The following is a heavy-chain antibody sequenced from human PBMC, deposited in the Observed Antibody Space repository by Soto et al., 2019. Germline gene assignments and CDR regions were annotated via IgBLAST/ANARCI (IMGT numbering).Heavy chain of an antibody. D-gene: IGHD1-1*01. CDR2: VSASVGST. Sequence: QLVQSGAEVRKPGSSVKVSCTASGGTLTSFAVRWVRQAPGQGLEWMGGVSASVGSTKFAQRYQGRLMITADDSANSAFMELRSLKSEDTAIYSCAAGGRVTFNEFDFWGQGTLVTVSS. V-gene: IGHV1-69*01. CDR3: AAGGRVTFNEFDF. CDR1: GGTLTSFA. J-gene: IGHJ5*01.